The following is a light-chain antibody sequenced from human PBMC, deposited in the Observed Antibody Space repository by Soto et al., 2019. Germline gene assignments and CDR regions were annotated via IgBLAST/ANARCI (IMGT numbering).Light chain of an antibody. J-gene: IGKJ1*01. CDR2: GAS. CDR1: QSVSSN. Sequence: IVMTQSPATLSVSPGERATLSCRARQSVSSNLAWYQQKPGQAPRLLIYGASSRASGVPDRFSGSGSGTDFTLTINTLEPEDFAVYYCQQYGSSSSWTFGQGTKVEI. V-gene: IGKV3-20*01. CDR3: QQYGSSSSWT.